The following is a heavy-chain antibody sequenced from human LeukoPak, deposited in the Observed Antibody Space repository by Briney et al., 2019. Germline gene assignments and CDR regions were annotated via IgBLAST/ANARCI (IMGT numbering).Heavy chain of an antibody. CDR3: ARGGSYSSNWYADY. CDR2: MNNDGSTR. J-gene: IGHJ4*02. Sequence: GGSLRLSCAASGFSFSSYWMHWVRQAPGKGLVWVSRMNNDGSTRNYADSVKGRFTISRDHAKNTLFLQMNSLRAEDTAVYCCARGGSYSSNWYADYWGQGTLVTVPS. D-gene: IGHD6-13*01. CDR1: GFSFSSYW. V-gene: IGHV3-74*01.